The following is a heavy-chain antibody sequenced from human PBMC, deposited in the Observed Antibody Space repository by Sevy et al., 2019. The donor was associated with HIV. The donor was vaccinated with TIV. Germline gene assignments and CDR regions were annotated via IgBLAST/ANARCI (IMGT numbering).Heavy chain of an antibody. J-gene: IGHJ1*01. CDR3: AKDGLHSGDFEYFQD. CDR2: MTGSGSIT. D-gene: IGHD2-21*02. V-gene: IGHV3-23*01. CDR1: GFTFSSYA. Sequence: GGSLRLSCAASGFTFSSYAITWVRQAPGKGLDWVSSMTGSGSITYYGDSVKGRFTIYRDNSKNTLYLQMNNLRVEDTALYYCAKDGLHSGDFEYFQDWGQGTLVTVSS.